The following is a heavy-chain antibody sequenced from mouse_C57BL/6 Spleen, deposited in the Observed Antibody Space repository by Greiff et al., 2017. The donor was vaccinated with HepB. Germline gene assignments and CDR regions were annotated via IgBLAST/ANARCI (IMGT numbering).Heavy chain of an antibody. V-gene: IGHV1-81*01. Sequence: QLQQSGAELARPGASVKLSCKASGYTFTSYGISWVKQRAGQGLEWIGEIYPRSGNTYYNEKFKGKATLTADKSSSTAYMELRSLTSEDSAVYFCARNSGSSYFDYWGQGTTLTVSS. D-gene: IGHD1-1*01. J-gene: IGHJ2*01. CDR1: GYTFTSYG. CDR2: IYPRSGNT. CDR3: ARNSGSSYFDY.